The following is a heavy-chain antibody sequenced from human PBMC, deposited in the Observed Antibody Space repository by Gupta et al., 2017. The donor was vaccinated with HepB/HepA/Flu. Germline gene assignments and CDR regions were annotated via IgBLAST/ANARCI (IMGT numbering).Heavy chain of an antibody. D-gene: IGHD3-10*01. CDR1: GFTFSSYG. CDR2: RWYDGSNK. V-gene: IGHV3-33*01. J-gene: IGHJ3*02. CDR3: ARVNRTAGIVITMVRGVKVFGAFDI. Sequence: QVQLVESGGGVVQPGRSLRLSCAASGFTFSSYGMHWVRQAPGQGLEWVAVRWYDGSNKYYADSVKGRFTISRDNAKNTLYLQMNSLRAEDTAVYYCARVNRTAGIVITMVRGVKVFGAFDIWGQGTMVTVSS.